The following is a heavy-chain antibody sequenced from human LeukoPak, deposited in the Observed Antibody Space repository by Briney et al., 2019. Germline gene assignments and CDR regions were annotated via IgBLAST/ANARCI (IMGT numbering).Heavy chain of an antibody. J-gene: IGHJ6*03. Sequence: PSETLSLTCTVSGGSISSSSYYWGWIRQPPGKGLEWIGSIYYSGSTYYNPSLKSRVTISVDTSKNQFSLKLSSVTAADTAVYYCARDHAFGESYYYYYYMDVWGKGTTVTVSS. D-gene: IGHD3-10*01. CDR3: ARDHAFGESYYYYYYMDV. CDR2: IYYSGST. V-gene: IGHV4-39*07. CDR1: GGSISSSSYY.